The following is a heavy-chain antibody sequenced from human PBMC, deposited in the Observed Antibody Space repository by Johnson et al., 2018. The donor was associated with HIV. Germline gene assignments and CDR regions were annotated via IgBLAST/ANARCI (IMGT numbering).Heavy chain of an antibody. CDR2: IGTAGDT. CDR3: AELSGFGDYDDGALDI. D-gene: IGHD4-17*01. J-gene: IGHJ3*02. Sequence: VQLVESGGGLVQPGGSLRLSCAASGFTFSCYDMHWVRQATGKGLEWVSAIGTAGDTYYPGSVKGRFTISRENAKNSLYLQMNSLRAGDTAVYYCAELSGFGDYDDGALDIWGQGTMVTVSS. V-gene: IGHV3-13*01. CDR1: GFTFSCYD.